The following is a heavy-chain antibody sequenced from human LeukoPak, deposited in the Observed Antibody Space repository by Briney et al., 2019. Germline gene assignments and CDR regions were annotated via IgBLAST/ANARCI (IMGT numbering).Heavy chain of an antibody. CDR2: ISGGGGST. CDR3: AKDYGNNAFDY. V-gene: IGHV3-23*01. Sequence: GGSLRLSCAASGFTFSSSAMTWVRQAPGKGLEWVSLISGGGGSTNSADSVKGRFTISRDNSKNTLYLQMNSLRAEDTAVYYCAKDYGNNAFDYWGQGTLVTVSS. J-gene: IGHJ4*02. D-gene: IGHD4-17*01. CDR1: GFTFSSSA.